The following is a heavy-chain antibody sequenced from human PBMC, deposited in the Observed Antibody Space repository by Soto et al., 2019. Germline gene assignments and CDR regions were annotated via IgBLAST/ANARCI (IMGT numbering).Heavy chain of an antibody. CDR3: AKDSLYDFWSGYYLDV. CDR1: GFTFSSYA. CDR2: ISGSGGST. J-gene: IGHJ6*04. V-gene: IGHV3-23*01. D-gene: IGHD3-3*01. Sequence: GGSLRLSCAASGFTFSSYAMSWVRQAPGKGLEWVSAISGSGGSTYYADSVKGRFTISRDNSKNTLYLQMNSLRAEDTAVYYCAKDSLYDFWSGYYLDVWGKGTTVTVSS.